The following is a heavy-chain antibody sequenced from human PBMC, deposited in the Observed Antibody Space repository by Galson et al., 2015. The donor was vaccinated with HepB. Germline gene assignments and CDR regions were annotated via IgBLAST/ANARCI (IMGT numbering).Heavy chain of an antibody. CDR1: GYTFANSW. Sequence: QSGAEVKKAGESLRISCTGSGYTFANSWIGWVRQMPGKGLEWMGIIYPGDSDTRYSPSFQGQVTISADRSFSTAYLQWGSLKASDTAMYYCARLRYCDSGSCSPDYWGQGTLVTVSS. CDR3: ARLRYCDSGSCSPDY. V-gene: IGHV5-51*01. CDR2: IYPGDSDT. J-gene: IGHJ4*02. D-gene: IGHD2-15*01.